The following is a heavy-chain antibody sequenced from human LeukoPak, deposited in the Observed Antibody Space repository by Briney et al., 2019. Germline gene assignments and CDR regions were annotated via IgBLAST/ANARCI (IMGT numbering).Heavy chain of an antibody. Sequence: GGSLRLSCAASGFTFSSYWVSWVRQAPGKGLEWVANIKQDGSEKYYVDSVKGRFTISRDNAKNSLYLQMNSLRAEDTAVYYCARDRITYMDVWGKGTTVTVSS. CDR3: ARDRITYMDV. CDR1: GFTFSSYW. CDR2: IKQDGSEK. V-gene: IGHV3-7*01. J-gene: IGHJ6*03.